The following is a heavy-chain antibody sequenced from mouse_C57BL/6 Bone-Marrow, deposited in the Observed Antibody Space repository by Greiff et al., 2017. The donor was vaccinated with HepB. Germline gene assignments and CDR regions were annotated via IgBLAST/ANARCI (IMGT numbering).Heavy chain of an antibody. J-gene: IGHJ3*01. CDR2: IHPNSGST. CDR3: ARRDYSNWFAY. V-gene: IGHV1-64*01. D-gene: IGHD2-5*01. Sequence: QVQLQQPGAELVKPGASVKLSCKASGYTFTSYWMHWVKQRPGQGLEWIGMIHPNSGSTNYNEKFKSKATMTVDKSSSTAYMQLSSLTSEDSAVYYCARRDYSNWFAYWGQGTLVTVSA. CDR1: GYTFTSYW.